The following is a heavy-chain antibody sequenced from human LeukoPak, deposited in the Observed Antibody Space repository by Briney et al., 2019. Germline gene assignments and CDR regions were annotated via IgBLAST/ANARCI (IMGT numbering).Heavy chain of an antibody. Sequence: SETLSLTCTVSGGSISSYYWSWIRQPPGKGLEWIGYIYYSGSTNYNPSLKSRVTISVDTSKNQFSLKLSSVTAADTAVYYCARGGIAAAGGFIPFDYWGQGTLVTVSS. D-gene: IGHD6-13*01. J-gene: IGHJ4*02. V-gene: IGHV4-59*01. CDR2: IYYSGST. CDR3: ARGGIAAAGGFIPFDY. CDR1: GGSISSYY.